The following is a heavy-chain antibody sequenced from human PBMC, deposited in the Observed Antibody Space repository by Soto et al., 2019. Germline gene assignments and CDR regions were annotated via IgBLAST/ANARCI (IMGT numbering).Heavy chain of an antibody. V-gene: IGHV3-21*01. J-gene: IGHJ4*02. CDR3: AREGSLYEDSISNCVDY. Sequence: EVQLVESGGGLVKAGGSLRLSCAASGFTFSSYSMNWVRQAPGKGLKWGSSISSTSTYIHNANSVKGRFTITRDNAKKSLYQQMNSPRAEDTAVYYFAREGSLYEDSISNCVDYWGQGTLVTVSS. CDR1: GFTFSSYS. D-gene: IGHD2-21*01. CDR2: ISSTSTYI.